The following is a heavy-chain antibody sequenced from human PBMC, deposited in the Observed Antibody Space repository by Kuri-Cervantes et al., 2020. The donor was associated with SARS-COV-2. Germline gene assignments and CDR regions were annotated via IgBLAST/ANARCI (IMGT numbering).Heavy chain of an antibody. J-gene: IGHJ4*02. V-gene: IGHV1-2*02. CDR2: INPNSGGT. CDR3: ARGLTLEGDSYGYHY. D-gene: IGHD5-18*01. CDR1: GGTFSSYA. Sequence: ASVKVSCKASGGTFSSYAISWVRQAPGQGLEWMGWINPNSGGTSYAQKFQGRVTMTRDTSISTAYMELSRLRSDDTAVYYCARGLTLEGDSYGYHYWGQGTLVTVSS.